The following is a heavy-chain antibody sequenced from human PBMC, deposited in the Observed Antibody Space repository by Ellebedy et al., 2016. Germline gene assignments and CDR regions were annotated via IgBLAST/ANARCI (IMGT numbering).Heavy chain of an antibody. CDR2: IYYSGST. D-gene: IGHD6-6*01. V-gene: IGHV4-59*01. CDR3: ARDLAARYYYYMDV. Sequence: SETLSLTXTVSGGSISSYYWSWIRQPPGKGLEWIGYIYYSGSTNYNPSLKSRVTISVDTSKNQFSLKLSSVTAADTAVYYCARDLAARYYYYMDVWGKGTTVTVSS. CDR1: GGSISSYY. J-gene: IGHJ6*03.